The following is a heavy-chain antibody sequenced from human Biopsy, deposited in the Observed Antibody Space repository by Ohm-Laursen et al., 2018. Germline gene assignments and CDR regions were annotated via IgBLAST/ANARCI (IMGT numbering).Heavy chain of an antibody. CDR3: ARHPTGFWFDP. Sequence: TLSLTLPVSGGSISSSSTYYWAWLRQPPGKGLEWIGSIYNTETTFYNPSLKSRVTISIDTSTNQFSLKVSSVTAADTALYFCARHPTGFWFDPWGHGTLVTVSS. J-gene: IGHJ5*02. CDR2: IYNTETT. V-gene: IGHV4-39*01. CDR1: GGSISSSSTYY.